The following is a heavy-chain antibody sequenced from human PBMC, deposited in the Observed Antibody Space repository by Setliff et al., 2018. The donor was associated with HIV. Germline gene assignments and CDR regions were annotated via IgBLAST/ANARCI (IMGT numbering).Heavy chain of an antibody. V-gene: IGHV4-4*07. Sequence: PSETLSLTCTVSGGSISGFYWNWIRQSAGKGLQWIGRIYDSGSTKYNPSLKSRVTISIDTSKNQFSLRLHSVTAADTAVYYCARDPPGYGDSNDYWGQGTLVTVSS. D-gene: IGHD4-17*01. CDR1: GGSISGFY. CDR3: ARDPPGYGDSNDY. CDR2: IYDSGST. J-gene: IGHJ4*02.